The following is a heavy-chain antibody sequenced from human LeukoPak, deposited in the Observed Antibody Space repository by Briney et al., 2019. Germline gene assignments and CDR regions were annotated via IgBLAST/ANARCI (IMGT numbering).Heavy chain of an antibody. J-gene: IGHJ4*02. CDR3: ARLLKGDFWSGYREYYFDY. Sequence: SETLSLTCTVSGGSISSYYWSWIRQPPGKGLERIGYIYTSGSTNYNPSLRSRVTISVDTSKNQFSLKLSSVTAADTAVYYCARLLKGDFWSGYREYYFDYWGQGTLVTVSS. CDR1: GGSISSYY. D-gene: IGHD3-3*01. CDR2: IYTSGST. V-gene: IGHV4-4*09.